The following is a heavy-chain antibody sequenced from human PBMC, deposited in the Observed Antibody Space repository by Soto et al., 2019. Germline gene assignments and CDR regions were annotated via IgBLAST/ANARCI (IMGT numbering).Heavy chain of an antibody. J-gene: IGHJ4*02. Sequence: QVQLQESGPGLVKPSETLSLTCTVSGGSISSYYWSWIRQPPGKGLEWIGYIYYSGSTNYNPSLXSXVXIXTDTSKNQFSLKLSSVTAADTAVYYCARRWGGTFDYWGQGTLVTVSS. CDR3: ARRWGGTFDY. CDR1: GGSISSYY. D-gene: IGHD2-21*01. V-gene: IGHV4-59*01. CDR2: IYYSGST.